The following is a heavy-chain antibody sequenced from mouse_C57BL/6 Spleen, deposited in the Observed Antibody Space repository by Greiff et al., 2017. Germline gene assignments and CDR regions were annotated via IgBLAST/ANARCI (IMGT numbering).Heavy chain of an antibody. CDR3: TREGTVYYDYDAHCDY. J-gene: IGHJ2*01. CDR1: GYTFTSYW. CDR2: IYPGNSDT. D-gene: IGHD2-4*01. V-gene: IGHV1-5*01. Sequence: VQLQQSGTVLARPGASVKMSCKTSGYTFTSYWMHWVKQRPGQGLEWIGAIYPGNSDTSYNQKFKGKAKLTAVTSASTAYMELSSLTNYDAAVYYCTREGTVYYDYDAHCDYWGQGTTLTVSS.